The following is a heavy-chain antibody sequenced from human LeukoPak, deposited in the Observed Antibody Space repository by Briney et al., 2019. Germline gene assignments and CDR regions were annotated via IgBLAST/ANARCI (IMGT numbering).Heavy chain of an antibody. Sequence: ASVKVSCKASGYTFTGYYIHWVRQAPGQGLEWMAFVNPDSGDSYSAPKFQGRVTMTRDTSISTASMELNWLTSDDTAVYYCATGVAPAFTYWGRGPLVTVSS. V-gene: IGHV1-2*02. CDR2: VNPDSGDS. CDR1: GYTFTGYY. D-gene: IGHD3-3*01. CDR3: ATGVAPAFTY. J-gene: IGHJ4*02.